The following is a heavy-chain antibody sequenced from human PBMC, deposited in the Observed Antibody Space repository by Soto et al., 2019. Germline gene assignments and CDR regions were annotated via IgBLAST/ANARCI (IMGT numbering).Heavy chain of an antibody. J-gene: IGHJ4*02. D-gene: IGHD2-8*01. CDR1: GFTVNSNY. Sequence: EVQLVESGGDLVQPGGSLRLSCVASGFTVNSNYMSWVRQAPGKGLEWVSVIYTDGTTYYADSVRGRFTISRDTMKNTLYLQMNSLRAEDTAMFSCMRDLGGELRVSSDYWGQGTLVTVSP. CDR3: MRDLGGELRVSSDY. CDR2: IYTDGTT. V-gene: IGHV3-66*01.